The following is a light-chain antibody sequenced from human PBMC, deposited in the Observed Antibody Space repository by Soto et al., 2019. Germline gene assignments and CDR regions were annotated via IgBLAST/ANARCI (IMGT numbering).Light chain of an antibody. CDR2: EVS. J-gene: IGLJ2*01. CDR3: SLYTTSSAFGV. V-gene: IGLV2-18*01. CDR1: SSDVGSYNR. Sequence: QSSLTQPPSVSGAPGQSVTISCTGTSSDVGSYNRVSWYQQPPGTAPKLMIYEVSNRPSGVPDRYSGSKSGNTPSLTIPRLQPEEEPDYPGSLYTTSSAFGVFGGGTQRTV.